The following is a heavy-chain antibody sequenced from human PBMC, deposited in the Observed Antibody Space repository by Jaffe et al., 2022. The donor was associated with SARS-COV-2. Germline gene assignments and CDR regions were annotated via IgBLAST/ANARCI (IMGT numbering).Heavy chain of an antibody. J-gene: IGHJ4*02. CDR3: APATYYYDSSGYYSPFDY. D-gene: IGHD3-22*01. CDR1: GFTFSSYE. Sequence: EVQLVESGGGLVQPGGSLRLSCAASGFTFSSYEMNWVRQAPGKGLEWVSYISSSGSTIYYADSVKGRFTISRDNAKNSLYLQMNSLRAEDTAVYYCAPATYYYDSSGYYSPFDYWGQGTLVTVSS. V-gene: IGHV3-48*03. CDR2: ISSSGSTI.